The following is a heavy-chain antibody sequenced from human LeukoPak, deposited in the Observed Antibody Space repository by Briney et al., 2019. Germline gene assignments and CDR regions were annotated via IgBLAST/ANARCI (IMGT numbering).Heavy chain of an antibody. CDR1: GYTSTSYG. V-gene: IGHV1-2*02. Sequence: ASVKVSCKASGYTSTSYGISWVRQAPGQGLEWMGWINPNSGGTQYSQKFQGRVTLTRDTSITTGYMELSGLTSDDTAVYYCASLSYYDLSGYFYWGQGTLVTVSS. CDR3: ASLSYYDLSGYFY. CDR2: INPNSGGT. D-gene: IGHD3-22*01. J-gene: IGHJ4*02.